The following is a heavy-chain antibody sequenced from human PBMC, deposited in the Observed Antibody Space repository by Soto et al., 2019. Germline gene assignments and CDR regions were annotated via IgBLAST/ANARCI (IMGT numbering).Heavy chain of an antibody. D-gene: IGHD3-22*01. CDR2: VFHSGDT. V-gene: IGHV4-4*02. J-gene: IGHJ4*02. CDR1: GGSISGRNW. CDR3: TRLIYDSRLNYFYFDL. Sequence: QVHLQESGPGLVKPSGTLSLTCVVSGGSISGRNWWSWVRQAPGKGLERIGEVFHSGDTTYSPSLRIRVTISVDNSKNNFSLNLISVTAADTAVYYCTRLIYDSRLNYFYFDLWGQGALVTVSS.